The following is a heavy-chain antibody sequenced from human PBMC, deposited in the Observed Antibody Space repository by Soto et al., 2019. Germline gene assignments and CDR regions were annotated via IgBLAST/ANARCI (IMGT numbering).Heavy chain of an antibody. D-gene: IGHD3-3*01. Sequence: PGESLKISCKGSGYSFTSYWISWVRQMPGKGLEWMGRIDPSDSYTNYSPSFQGHVTISADKSISTAYLQWSSLKASDTAMYYCARLSARDYDFWSGYSTNYYYGMDVWGQGTTVTVS. CDR2: IDPSDSYT. CDR3: ARLSARDYDFWSGYSTNYYYGMDV. V-gene: IGHV5-10-1*01. J-gene: IGHJ6*02. CDR1: GYSFTSYW.